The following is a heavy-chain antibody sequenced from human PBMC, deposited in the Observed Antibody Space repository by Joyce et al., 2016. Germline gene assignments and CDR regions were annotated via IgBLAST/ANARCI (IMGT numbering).Heavy chain of an antibody. D-gene: IGHD4-17*01. V-gene: IGHV3-48*01. CDR2: MSSKSSTI. J-gene: IGHJ3*02. CDR1: GFTFSSYS. CDR3: AKADYGDKIDAFDI. Sequence: EVQLVESGGGLVQPGGSLRLSCAASGFTFSSYSMNCFRQAPGKGLECVSYMSSKSSTIYYADSVKGRFTISRDNAKNSLYLQMNSLRAEDTAVYYCAKADYGDKIDAFDIWGQGTMVTVSS.